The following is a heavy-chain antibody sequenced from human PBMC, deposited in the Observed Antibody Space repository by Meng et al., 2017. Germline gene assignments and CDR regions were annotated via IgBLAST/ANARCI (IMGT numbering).Heavy chain of an antibody. J-gene: IGHJ6*02. Sequence: GESLKISCAASGFTFSSYWMHWVRQAPGKGLVWVSRINRDGSSTSYADSVKGQFTISRDNAKNTLYLQMNSLRAEDTALYYCARSEPYYYYGMDVWGQGTTVTVSS. CDR1: GFTFSSYW. CDR3: ARSEPYYYYGMDV. V-gene: IGHV3-74*01. CDR2: INRDGSST.